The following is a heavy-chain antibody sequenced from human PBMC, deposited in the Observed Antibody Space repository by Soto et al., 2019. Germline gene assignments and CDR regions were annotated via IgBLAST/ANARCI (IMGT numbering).Heavy chain of an antibody. CDR3: ARVKQQLVPYYFDY. CDR1: DGSISSYY. D-gene: IGHD6-13*01. J-gene: IGHJ4*02. CDR2: IYYSGST. Sequence: QVQLQESGTGLVKPSETLSLTCTVSDGSISSYYWSWIRQPPGKGLEWIGYIYYSGSTNYNPSLKSRVTISVDTSKNQFSLKLSSVTAADTAVYYCARVKQQLVPYYFDYWGQRTLVTVSS. V-gene: IGHV4-59*01.